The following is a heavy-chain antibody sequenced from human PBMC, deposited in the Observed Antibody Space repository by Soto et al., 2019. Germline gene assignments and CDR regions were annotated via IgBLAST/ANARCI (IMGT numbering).Heavy chain of an antibody. CDR2: ISAYNGNT. Sequence: AAVKVSCKASGYTFTSYGISWVRQAPGQGLEWMGWISAYNGNTNYAQKLQGRVTMTTDTSTSTAYMELRSLRSDDTAVYYCARVANNWNYRYVDYWGQGTLVTVSS. D-gene: IGHD1-7*01. V-gene: IGHV1-18*01. CDR3: ARVANNWNYRYVDY. J-gene: IGHJ4*02. CDR1: GYTFTSYG.